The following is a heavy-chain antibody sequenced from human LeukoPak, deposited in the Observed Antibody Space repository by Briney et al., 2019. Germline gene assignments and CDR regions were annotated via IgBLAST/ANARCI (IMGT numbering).Heavy chain of an antibody. J-gene: IGHJ4*02. CDR1: GGSISSYY. D-gene: IGHD3-10*01. Sequence: SETLSLTCTVSGGSISSYYWSWIRQPPGKGLEWIGEINHSGSTNYNPSLKSRVTISVDTSKNQFSLKLSSVTAADTAVYYCARARLWFGELRYWGQGTLVTVSS. CDR3: ARARLWFGELRY. V-gene: IGHV4-34*01. CDR2: INHSGST.